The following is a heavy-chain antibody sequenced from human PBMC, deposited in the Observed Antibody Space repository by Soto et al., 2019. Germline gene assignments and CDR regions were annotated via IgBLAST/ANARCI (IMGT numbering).Heavy chain of an antibody. V-gene: IGHV1-8*01. CDR2: MNPNIGNT. CDR1: GYTFTSYD. CDR3: ARGLSYYDFWSGYYTEPYYMDV. D-gene: IGHD3-3*01. J-gene: IGHJ6*03. Sequence: ASVKVSCKASGYTFTSYDINWVRQATGQGLEWMGWMNPNIGNTGYAQKFQGRVTMTRNTSISTAYMDLSSLRSEDTAVYYCARGLSYYDFWSGYYTEPYYMDVWGKGTTVTVSS.